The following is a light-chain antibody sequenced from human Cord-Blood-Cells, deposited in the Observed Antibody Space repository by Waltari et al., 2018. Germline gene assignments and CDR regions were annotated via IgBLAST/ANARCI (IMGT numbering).Light chain of an antibody. CDR2: DVS. Sequence: QSALTQPRSVSGSPGPSVTISCTGTRSDVGCCNYVSWYQQHPGKAPKRRIYDVSKPPSGVPDRFSGSKSGNTASLTISGLQAEDEADYYCCAYAGSYTYVFGTGTKVTVL. CDR1: RSDVGCCNY. J-gene: IGLJ1*01. CDR3: CAYAGSYTYV. V-gene: IGLV2-11*01.